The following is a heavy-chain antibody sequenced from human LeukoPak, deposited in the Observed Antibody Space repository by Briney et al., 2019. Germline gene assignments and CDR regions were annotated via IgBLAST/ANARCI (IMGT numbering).Heavy chain of an antibody. Sequence: PGGSLRLSFAASGFTFIPYGMHWVRQAPGKGLEWVAVISYDGSNKYYADSVKGRFTISRDNSKNTLYLQMDSLRAEDTAVYYCAKDRGSGYCSSTSCSNWFDPWGQGTLVTVSS. V-gene: IGHV3-30*18. J-gene: IGHJ5*02. CDR3: AKDRGSGYCSSTSCSNWFDP. CDR2: ISYDGSNK. D-gene: IGHD2-2*01. CDR1: GFTFIPYG.